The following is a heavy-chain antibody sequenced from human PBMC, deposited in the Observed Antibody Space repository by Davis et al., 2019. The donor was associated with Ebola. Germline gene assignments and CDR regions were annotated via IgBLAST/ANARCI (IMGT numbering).Heavy chain of an antibody. D-gene: IGHD2-2*01. Sequence: GESLKISCKGSGYSFTAYWIGWVRQMPGKGLEWMGMFYPGDSDIRYSPSFQGQVTISVDKSIRTAYLHWNSLKASDTATYYCARQGTTSWDSWGQGTLVTVSS. CDR1: GYSFTAYW. CDR2: FYPGDSDI. CDR3: ARQGTTSWDS. V-gene: IGHV5-51*01. J-gene: IGHJ4*02.